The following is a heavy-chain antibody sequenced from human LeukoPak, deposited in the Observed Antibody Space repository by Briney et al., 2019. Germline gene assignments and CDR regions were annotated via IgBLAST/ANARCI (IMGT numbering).Heavy chain of an antibody. V-gene: IGHV3-21*03. CDR2: ISSSSSYI. Sequence: GGSLRLSCAASGFTFSRYSMNWVRQAPGKGLEWVSFISSSSSYIYYADSVKGRFIVSRDNTKNSLYLQMNSLRVEDTAIYYCARDESAYSYGFHWYFDLWGRGTLVTVSS. J-gene: IGHJ2*01. CDR1: GFTFSRYS. CDR3: ARDESAYSYGFHWYFDL. D-gene: IGHD5-18*01.